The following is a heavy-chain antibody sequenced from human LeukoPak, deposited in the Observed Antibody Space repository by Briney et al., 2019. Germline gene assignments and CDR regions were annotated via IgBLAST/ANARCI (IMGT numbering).Heavy chain of an antibody. D-gene: IGHD3-9*01. J-gene: IGHJ4*02. CDR2: IIPIFGTA. V-gene: IGHV1-69*13. CDR3: ARDSHGTYYDILTGYYKGFDY. CDR1: GGTFSSYA. Sequence: WASVKVSCKASGGTFSSYAISWVRQAPGQGLEWMGGIIPIFGTANYAQKFQGRVTITADQSTSTAYMELSSLRSEDTAVYYCARDSHGTYYDILTGYYKGFDYWGQGTLVTVSS.